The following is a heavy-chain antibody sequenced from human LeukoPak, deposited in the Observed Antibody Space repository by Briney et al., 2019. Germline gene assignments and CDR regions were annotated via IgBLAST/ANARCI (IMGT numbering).Heavy chain of an antibody. D-gene: IGHD5-12*01. Sequence: GRSLRLSCAASGFTFSSYGMHWVRQAPGKGPEWVAVISYDGSNKYYADSVKGRFTISRDNSKNTLYLQMNSLRAEDTAVYYCAKDRGYSGYFWGQGTLVTVSS. CDR1: GFTFSSYG. CDR2: ISYDGSNK. J-gene: IGHJ4*02. V-gene: IGHV3-30*18. CDR3: AKDRGYSGYF.